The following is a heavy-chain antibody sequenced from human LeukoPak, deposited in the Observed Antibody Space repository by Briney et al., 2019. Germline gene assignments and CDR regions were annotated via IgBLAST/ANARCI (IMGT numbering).Heavy chain of an antibody. V-gene: IGHV3-30*02. CDR2: IRYDGSNK. Sequence: GGSLRLSCAASGFIFSSYGIHWVRQAPGKGLEWVAFIRYDGSNKYYADSVKGRFTISRDNSKNTLDLQMNSLRDEDTALYYCAREIPGDYYMDVWGKGTTVTISS. J-gene: IGHJ6*03. CDR1: GFIFSSYG. CDR3: AREIPGDYYMDV. D-gene: IGHD2-21*01.